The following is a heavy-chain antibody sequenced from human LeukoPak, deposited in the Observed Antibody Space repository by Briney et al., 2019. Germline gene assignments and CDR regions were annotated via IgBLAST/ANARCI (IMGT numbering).Heavy chain of an antibody. D-gene: IGHD4/OR15-4a*01. Sequence: GGSLRLSCAASGFTFRDYWMSWMRQAPGRGLEWVANIKYDGDEEYYVDSVKGRFIISRDNAKNSLYLQLNSLRVEDTAVYYCRSGGAAPGAFDNWGQGTLVTVSP. CDR1: GFTFRDYW. V-gene: IGHV3-7*01. CDR3: RSGGAAPGAFDN. J-gene: IGHJ4*02. CDR2: IKYDGDEE.